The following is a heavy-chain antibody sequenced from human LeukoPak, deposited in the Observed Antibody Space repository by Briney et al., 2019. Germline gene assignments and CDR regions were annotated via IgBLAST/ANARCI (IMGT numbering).Heavy chain of an antibody. CDR2: ISSSSSYI. D-gene: IGHD3-22*01. CDR1: GFTFSSYS. CDR3: ARDMRSSGYPDAFDI. Sequence: GGSLRLSCAASGFTFSSYSMNWVRQAPGKGLEWVSSISSSSSYIYYADSVKGRFTISRDNAKNSLYLQMNGLRAEDTAVYYCARDMRSSGYPDAFDIWGQGTMVTVSS. J-gene: IGHJ3*02. V-gene: IGHV3-21*01.